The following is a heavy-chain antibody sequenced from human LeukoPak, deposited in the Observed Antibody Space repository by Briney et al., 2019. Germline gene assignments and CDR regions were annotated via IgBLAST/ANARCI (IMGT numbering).Heavy chain of an antibody. CDR3: ARVLDSSVEDFDY. D-gene: IGHD3-22*01. CDR2: MSPNSGDT. V-gene: IGHV1-8*01. J-gene: IGHJ4*02. CDR1: GYTFTSYD. Sequence: ASVKVSCKASGYTFTSYDINWVRQATGQGLEWMGWMSPNSGDTGYAQKFQGRVTMTRNTSISTAYLGLSSLRSEDTAMYYCARVLDSSVEDFDYWGQGTLVTVSS.